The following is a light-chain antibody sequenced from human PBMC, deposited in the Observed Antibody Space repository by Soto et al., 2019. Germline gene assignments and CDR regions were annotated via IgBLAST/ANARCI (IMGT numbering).Light chain of an antibody. CDR1: SSDVGGYNY. J-gene: IGLJ1*01. V-gene: IGLV2-11*01. Sequence: QSVLTQPRSVSGSPGQSVTISCTGTSSDVGGYNYVSWYQQHPGKAPKLMIYDVYKRPSGVPERFSGSKSGTSATLAITGLQAEDEADYYCQSYDGRLSGYVFGTGTKVTVL. CDR2: DVY. CDR3: QSYDGRLSGYV.